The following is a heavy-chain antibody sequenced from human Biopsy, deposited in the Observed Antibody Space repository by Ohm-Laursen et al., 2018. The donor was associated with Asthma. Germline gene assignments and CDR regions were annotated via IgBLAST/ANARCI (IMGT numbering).Heavy chain of an antibody. CDR1: GFAVSRDY. V-gene: IGHV3-53*01. D-gene: IGHD3-22*01. CDR2: IYSGGTS. CDR3: ARGDSSNWSHYYFDY. Sequence: LSLTCADSGFAVSRDYMFWVRQAPGKGLEWVSVIYSGGTSHTADSVRGRFTTSRDYSKNTLYLQMHSLRAEDTAVYYCARGDSSNWSHYYFDYWGQGTLVTVSS. J-gene: IGHJ4*02.